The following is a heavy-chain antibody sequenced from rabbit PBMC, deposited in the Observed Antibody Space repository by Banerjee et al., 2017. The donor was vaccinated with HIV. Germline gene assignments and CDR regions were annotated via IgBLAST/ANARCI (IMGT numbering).Heavy chain of an antibody. D-gene: IGHD4-1*01. CDR3: ARDLAGAIGWNFNL. J-gene: IGHJ4*01. Sequence: QSLEESGGDLVKPGASLTLTCTASGIDFSRSYYMCWVRQAPGKGLELIACIYTAGGVTDYASWAKGRFTISKTSSTTVTLQMTSLTAADTATYFCARDLAGAIGWNFNLWGQGTLVTVS. CDR1: GIDFSRSYY. V-gene: IGHV1S40*01. CDR2: IYTAGGVT.